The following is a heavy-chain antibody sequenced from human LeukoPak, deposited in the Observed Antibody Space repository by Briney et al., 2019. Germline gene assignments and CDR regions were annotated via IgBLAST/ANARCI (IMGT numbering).Heavy chain of an antibody. D-gene: IGHD2-2*02. CDR3: TTVSGYQLLYGDPYYYYYYGMDV. V-gene: IGHV3-15*01. CDR2: IKSKTDGGTT. CDR1: GFTFSNAW. J-gene: IGHJ6*02. Sequence: PGGSLRLSCAASGFTFSNAWMSWVRQAPGKGLEWVGRIKSKTDGGTTDYAAPVKGRFTISRDDSKNTLYLQMNSLKTEDTAVYYCTTVSGYQLLYGDPYYYYYYGMDVWGQGTTVTVSS.